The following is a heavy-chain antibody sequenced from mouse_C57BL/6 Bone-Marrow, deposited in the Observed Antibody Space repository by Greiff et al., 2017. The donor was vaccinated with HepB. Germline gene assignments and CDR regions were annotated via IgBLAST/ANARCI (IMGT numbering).Heavy chain of an antibody. D-gene: IGHD2-1*01. CDR1: GFTFSDYY. CDR3: ARHYYYGAMDY. V-gene: IGHV5-12*01. Sequence: EVQGVESGGGLVQPGGSLKLSCAASGFTFSDYYMYWVRQTPEKRLEWVAYISNGGGSTYYPDTVKGRFTISRDNAKNTLYLQMSRLKSEDTAMYYCARHYYYGAMDYWGQGTSVTVSS. CDR2: ISNGGGST. J-gene: IGHJ4*01.